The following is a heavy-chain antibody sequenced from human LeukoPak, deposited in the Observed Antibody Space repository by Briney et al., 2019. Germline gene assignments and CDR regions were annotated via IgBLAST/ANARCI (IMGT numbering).Heavy chain of an antibody. CDR1: GYTFTGHY. Sequence: ASVKVSCKTSGYTFTGHYMHWVRQAPGQELEWMGWINPNSGGTNYAQKFQGRVTMTRDTSISTAYMELSRLRSDDTAVYYCAREAGVVPFDYWGQGTLVTVSS. J-gene: IGHJ4*02. D-gene: IGHD6-13*01. CDR2: INPNSGGT. CDR3: AREAGVVPFDY. V-gene: IGHV1-2*02.